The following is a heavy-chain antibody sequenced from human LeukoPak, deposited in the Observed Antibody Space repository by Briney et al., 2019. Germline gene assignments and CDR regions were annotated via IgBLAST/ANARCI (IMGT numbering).Heavy chain of an antibody. J-gene: IGHJ4*02. CDR3: AKDKQGGDYYDSSGSFDY. CDR2: INQDGSEK. Sequence: GGSLRLSCAASGITFSRFWVSWVRQAPGKGLQWVANINQDGSEKHYVDSVKGRFTISRDNAENSLYLQMNSLRAEDTALYYCAKDKQGGDYYDSSGSFDYWGQGTLVTVSS. V-gene: IGHV3-7*03. CDR1: GITFSRFW. D-gene: IGHD3-22*01.